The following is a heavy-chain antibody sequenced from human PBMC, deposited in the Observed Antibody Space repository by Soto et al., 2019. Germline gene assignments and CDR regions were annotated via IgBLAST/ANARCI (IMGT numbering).Heavy chain of an antibody. CDR3: AKGGSYYYDSSGYYAN. J-gene: IGHJ4*02. CDR1: GFTFTSYA. V-gene: IGHV3-23*01. CDR2: ISGSGGSS. Sequence: PGGSLRLSCAASGFTFTSYAMSWVRQAPGKGLEWVSAISGSGGSSYYADSVKGRFTISRDNSKNTLFLQMNSLSAEDTAIYYCAKGGSYYYDSSGYYANWGQGTLVTVSS. D-gene: IGHD3-22*01.